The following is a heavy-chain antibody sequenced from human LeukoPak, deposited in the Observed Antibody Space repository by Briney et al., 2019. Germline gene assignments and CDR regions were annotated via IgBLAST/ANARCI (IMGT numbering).Heavy chain of an antibody. J-gene: IGHJ4*02. V-gene: IGHV3-23*01. CDR2: ISGSGGST. D-gene: IGHD3-10*01. CDR1: GFTFSSYW. CDR3: ASSLFRGRELGFDY. Sequence: GGSLRLSCAASGFTFSSYWMSWVRQAPGKGLEWVSAISGSGGSTYYADSVKGRFTISRDNSKTTLYLQMNSLRAEDTAVYYCASSLFRGRELGFDYWGQGTLVTVSS.